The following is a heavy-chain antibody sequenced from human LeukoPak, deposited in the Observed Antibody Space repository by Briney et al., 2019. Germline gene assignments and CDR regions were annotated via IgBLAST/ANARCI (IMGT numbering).Heavy chain of an antibody. Sequence: GGSLRLSCAASGFTFSSYSMNWVRQAPGKGLEWVSSISSSSSYIYYADSVKGRFTISRDNAKNSLYLQMNSLRAEDTAVYYCARRRDGYYFDYWGQGTLVTVSS. CDR1: GFTFSSYS. D-gene: IGHD5-24*01. V-gene: IGHV3-21*01. CDR2: ISSSSSYI. CDR3: ARRRDGYYFDY. J-gene: IGHJ4*02.